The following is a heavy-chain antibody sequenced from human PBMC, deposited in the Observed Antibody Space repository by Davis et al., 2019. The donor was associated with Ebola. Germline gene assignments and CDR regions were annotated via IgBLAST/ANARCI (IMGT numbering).Heavy chain of an antibody. Sequence: MPSETLSLTCTVSGGSISSSSYYWGWIRQPPGKGLEWIGSIYYSGSTYYNPSLKSRVTISVDTSKNQFSLKLSSVTAADTAVYYCASWDYAGVNYWGQGTLVTVSS. CDR2: IYYSGST. CDR1: GGSISSSSYY. D-gene: IGHD4/OR15-4a*01. V-gene: IGHV4-39*01. CDR3: ASWDYAGVNY. J-gene: IGHJ4*02.